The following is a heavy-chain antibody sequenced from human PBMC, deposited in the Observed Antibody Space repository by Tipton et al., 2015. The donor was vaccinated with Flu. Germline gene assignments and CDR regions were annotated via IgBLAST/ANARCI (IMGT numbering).Heavy chain of an antibody. CDR3: ARDRVGDYSGFDP. V-gene: IGHV4-59*01. CDR2: IFHTGST. Sequence: TLSLTCTISGGSIRSYYWSWFRQPPGKGLEWLGYIFHTGSTNYNPSLKSRLTISVDTSKNQFSLRLNSVSAADTAMYYCARDRVGDYSGFDPWGQGTLVTVSS. J-gene: IGHJ5*02. CDR1: GGSIRSYY. D-gene: IGHD4-17*01.